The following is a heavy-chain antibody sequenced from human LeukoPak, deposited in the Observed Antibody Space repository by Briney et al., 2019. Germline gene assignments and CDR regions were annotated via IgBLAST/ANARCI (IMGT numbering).Heavy chain of an antibody. V-gene: IGHV3-30*18. CDR3: AKTLGAVAGPFDY. D-gene: IGHD6-19*01. CDR1: GFLFAGYG. CDR2: ITYDAINK. J-gene: IGHJ4*02. Sequence: GGSLRLSCASSGFLFAGYGMNWVRQAPGKGLEWVAVITYDAINKYYADSVKGRFTISRDNSKNTLYLQMNSLRAEDTALYYCAKTLGAVAGPFDYWGQGTLVTVSS.